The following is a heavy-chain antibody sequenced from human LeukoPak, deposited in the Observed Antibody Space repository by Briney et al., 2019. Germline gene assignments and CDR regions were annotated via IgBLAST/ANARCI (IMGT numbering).Heavy chain of an antibody. J-gene: IGHJ4*02. V-gene: IGHV3-23*01. Sequence: PGGSLRLSCATSGFTFSSYAMSWVRQAPGKGLEWVSAISGSGGSTYYADSVKGRFTISRDNSKNTLYLQMNSLRAEDTAVYYCAKDPYDSSGYYYSWWGQGTLVTVSS. CDR2: ISGSGGST. CDR1: GFTFSSYA. CDR3: AKDPYDSSGYYYSW. D-gene: IGHD3-22*01.